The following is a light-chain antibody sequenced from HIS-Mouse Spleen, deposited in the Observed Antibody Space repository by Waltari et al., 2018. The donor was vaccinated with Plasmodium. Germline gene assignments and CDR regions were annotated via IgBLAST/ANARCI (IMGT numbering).Light chain of an antibody. CDR3: QQYNNWPPLT. CDR1: HSVSSN. Sequence: EIVMTQPPATLSVSPGERATLSCRASHSVSSNLAWYQQKPGQAPRLLIYGASTRATGIPARFSGSGSGTEFTLTISSLQSEDFAVYYCQQYNNWPPLTFGGGTKVEIK. V-gene: IGKV3-15*01. J-gene: IGKJ4*01. CDR2: GAS.